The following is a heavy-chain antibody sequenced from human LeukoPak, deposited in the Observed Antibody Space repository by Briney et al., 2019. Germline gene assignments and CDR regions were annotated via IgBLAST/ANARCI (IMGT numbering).Heavy chain of an antibody. D-gene: IGHD3-22*01. Sequence: PGGSLRLSCAASGFIFSDYYMSWIRQAPGKGLEWISYISNNSRYTNYADSVRGRFGVSRDNARNTLYLQMNSLRAEDTAVYFCAKFAYDNSGYYYGSFYFDYWGQGTLVTVSS. CDR1: GFIFSDYY. CDR3: AKFAYDNSGYYYGSFYFDY. J-gene: IGHJ4*02. CDR2: ISNNSRYT. V-gene: IGHV3-11*03.